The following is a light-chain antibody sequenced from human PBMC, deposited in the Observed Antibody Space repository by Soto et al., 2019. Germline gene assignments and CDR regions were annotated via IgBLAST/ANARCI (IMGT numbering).Light chain of an antibody. CDR3: QQYGSSPLWT. V-gene: IGKV3-20*01. Sequence: EIVLTRSPGTLSLSPGERATLSFSACQSVSSSYLAWYQQKPGQAPRLLIYGTSSRATGIPDRFSGSGSGTDFTLTISRLEPEDFAVYYCQQYGSSPLWTFGQGTKVDI. J-gene: IGKJ1*01. CDR1: QSVSSSY. CDR2: GTS.